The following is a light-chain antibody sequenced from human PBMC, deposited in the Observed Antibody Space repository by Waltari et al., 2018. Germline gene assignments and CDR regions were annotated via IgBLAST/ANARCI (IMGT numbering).Light chain of an antibody. J-gene: IGLJ1*01. V-gene: IGLV1-47*01. CDR3: AAWDDSLSGSCV. CDR2: RNN. CDR1: SSNIGSNY. Sequence: QSVLTQPPSASGTPGQRVTIPCSGSSSNIGSNYVYWYQQPPGTAPKLLIYRNNQRPSGVPDRFSGSKSGTSASLAISGLRSEDEADYYCAAWDDSLSGSCVFGTGTKVTVL.